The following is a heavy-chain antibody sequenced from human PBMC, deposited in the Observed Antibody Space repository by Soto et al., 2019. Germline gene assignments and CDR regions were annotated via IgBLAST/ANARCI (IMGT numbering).Heavy chain of an antibody. CDR3: ARADKWEPDALDI. V-gene: IGHV4-61*08. D-gene: IGHD1-26*01. CDR1: GASITGADSY. Sequence: PSETLSLTCAVSGASITGADSYWFWIRKPPGKGLEWIGYIAYSGDTYYNPSLRSRVTISADRSENKFSLTLKSVTAADTAVYYCARADKWEPDALDIWGQGTMVTVSS. CDR2: IAYSGDT. J-gene: IGHJ3*02.